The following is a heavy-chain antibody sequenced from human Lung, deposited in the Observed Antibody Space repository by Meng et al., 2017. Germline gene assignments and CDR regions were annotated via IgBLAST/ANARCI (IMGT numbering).Heavy chain of an antibody. CDR3: SGHIDY. CDR2: IKSKPDGETI. J-gene: IGHJ4*02. D-gene: IGHD5-12*01. Sequence: EVQLVESGGGLVKPGGSLRLSCEGSGFTFSNAYMTWVRQVPGKRLELVGRIKSKPDGETIDYAAPVKGRFTISRDDSKNTVYLQMNSLKTEDTAAYYCSGHIDYWGQGTLVTVSS. CDR1: GFTFSNAY. V-gene: IGHV3-15*01.